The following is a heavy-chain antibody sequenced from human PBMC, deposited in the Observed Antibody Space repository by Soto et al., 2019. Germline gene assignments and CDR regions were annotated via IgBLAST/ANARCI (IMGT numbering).Heavy chain of an antibody. V-gene: IGHV1-18*04. CDR2: ISTYSGKT. CDR3: ARDGQFAPNYNQLMDV. Sequence: ASVKVSCKASGYVFSDSAVSWVRQVPGQGLEWMGWISTYSGKTKYAQKFQGRVTLTADTSTSTAYMDLSSLRPDDTAVYYCARDGQFAPNYNQLMDVWGQGTTVTVSS. D-gene: IGHD1-1*01. CDR1: GYVFSDSA. J-gene: IGHJ6*02.